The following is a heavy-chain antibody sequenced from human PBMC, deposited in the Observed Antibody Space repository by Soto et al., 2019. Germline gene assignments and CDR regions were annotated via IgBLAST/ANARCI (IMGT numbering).Heavy chain of an antibody. V-gene: IGHV4-39*01. CDR3: EGAAPNHNYYYYGMDV. CDR1: GGSISSSSYY. CDR2: IYYSGST. Sequence: SETLSLTCTVSGGSISSSSYYWGWIRQPPGKGLEWIGSIYYSGSTYYNPSLKSQVTISVDTSKNQFSLKLSSVTAADTAVYYCEGAAPNHNYYYYGMDVWGQGTTVTVSS. J-gene: IGHJ6*02.